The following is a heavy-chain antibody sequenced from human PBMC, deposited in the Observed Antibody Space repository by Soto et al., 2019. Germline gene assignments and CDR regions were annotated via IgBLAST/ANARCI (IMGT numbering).Heavy chain of an antibody. D-gene: IGHD2-21*01. Sequence: QVQLQASGPGLVKPSGTLSLTCAVSGGSISSTNWWSWVRQPPGKGLEWIGGIYHSGSTNYNPPLGSRVTISVDRSQNQFSLKLGSGTAADTAVYYCGSRGGDSIFGSFDSWRQGTLVTVSS. J-gene: IGHJ4*02. CDR1: GGSISSTNW. CDR3: GSRGGDSIFGSFDS. V-gene: IGHV4-4*02. CDR2: IYHSGST.